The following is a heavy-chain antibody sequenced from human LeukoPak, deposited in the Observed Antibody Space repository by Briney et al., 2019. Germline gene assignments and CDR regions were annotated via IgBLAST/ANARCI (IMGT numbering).Heavy chain of an antibody. CDR1: GFTFGDHG. J-gene: IGHJ4*02. D-gene: IGHD6-13*01. Sequence: PGGSLRLSCTTSGFTFGDHGVSWFRQAPGKGPEWISFIKTKTYGGTTEYAASVKGRFTISRDDSTGIAYLQMNSLRAEDTAVYYCAKDSPTIRSSSWLHYFDNWGQGTLVTVSS. CDR3: AKDSPTIRSSSWLHYFDN. CDR2: IKTKTYGGTT. V-gene: IGHV3-49*03.